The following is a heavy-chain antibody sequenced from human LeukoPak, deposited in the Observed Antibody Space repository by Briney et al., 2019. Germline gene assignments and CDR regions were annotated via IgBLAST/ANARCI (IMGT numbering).Heavy chain of an antibody. CDR2: FDPEDGET. Sequence: ASVKVSCKVSGYTLTELSMHWVRQAPGKGLEWMGGFDPEDGETIYAQKFQGRVTMTEDTSTDTAYMELSSLRSEDTAVYYCATVTTLTGYAPGAFDIWGQGTMVTVSS. D-gene: IGHD3-9*01. V-gene: IGHV1-24*01. J-gene: IGHJ3*02. CDR3: ATVTTLTGYAPGAFDI. CDR1: GYTLTELS.